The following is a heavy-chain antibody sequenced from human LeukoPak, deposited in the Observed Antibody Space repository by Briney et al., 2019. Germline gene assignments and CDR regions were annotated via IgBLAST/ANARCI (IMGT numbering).Heavy chain of an antibody. CDR1: GYTFTSYD. CDR2: MNPNSGNT. Sequence: ASVKVSCKASGYTFTSYDITWVRQATGQGLEWMGWMNPNSGNTGYAQKFQGRITRTRNTSISTAYMELSSLKPEDTAVYYCARRLPGDVGLAGFWGQGTLVTVSS. J-gene: IGHJ4*02. D-gene: IGHD7-27*01. CDR3: ARRLPGDVGLAGF. V-gene: IGHV1-8*01.